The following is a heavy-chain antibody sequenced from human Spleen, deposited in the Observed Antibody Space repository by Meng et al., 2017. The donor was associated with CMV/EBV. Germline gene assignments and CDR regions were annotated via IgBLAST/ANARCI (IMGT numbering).Heavy chain of an antibody. Sequence: GESLKISCSTSGFRLSSFWMAWVRQAPGKGLEWVSYISSRGTTIYYADSVKGRFTISRDNSKNTLYLQMNSLRAEDTAVYYCAKGGWDVWGQGTTVTVSS. CDR3: AKGGWDV. CDR1: GFRLSSFW. D-gene: IGHD6-19*01. V-gene: IGHV3-48*01. CDR2: ISSRGTTI. J-gene: IGHJ6*02.